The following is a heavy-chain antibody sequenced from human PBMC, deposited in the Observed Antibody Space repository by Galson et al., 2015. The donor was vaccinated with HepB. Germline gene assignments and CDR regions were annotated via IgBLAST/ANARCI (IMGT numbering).Heavy chain of an antibody. CDR2: IWYDGSNK. CDR1: GFTFSGSG. D-gene: IGHD1-26*01. V-gene: IGHV3-33*08. Sequence: SLRLSCAASGFTFSGSGMHWVRQAPGKGLEWVAVIWYDGSNKYYADSVKGRFTISRDNSKNTLYLQMNSLRAEDTAVYYCARELPGSYFDYWGQGTLVTVSS. J-gene: IGHJ4*02. CDR3: ARELPGSYFDY.